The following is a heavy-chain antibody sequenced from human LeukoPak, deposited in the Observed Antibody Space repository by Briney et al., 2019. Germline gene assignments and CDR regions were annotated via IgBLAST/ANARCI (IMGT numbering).Heavy chain of an antibody. CDR2: IYTSAST. Sequence: SETLSLTCTVSGGSISSYYWSWIRQPAGKGLEWIGRIYTSASTNYNPSLKSRVTMSVDTSKNQFSLKLSSVTAADTAVYYCARESPRDYYDSSGYYYYAFDIWGQGTMVTVSS. V-gene: IGHV4-4*07. CDR3: ARESPRDYYDSSGYYYYAFDI. J-gene: IGHJ3*02. CDR1: GGSISSYY. D-gene: IGHD3-22*01.